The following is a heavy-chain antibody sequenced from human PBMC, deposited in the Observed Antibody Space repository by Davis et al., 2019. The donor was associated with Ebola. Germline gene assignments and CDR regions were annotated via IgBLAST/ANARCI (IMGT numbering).Heavy chain of an antibody. V-gene: IGHV4-34*01. CDR2: INHSGST. D-gene: IGHD1-1*01. Sequence: PSETLSLTCAVYGGSFSGYYWSWIRQPPGKGLEWIGEINHSGSTNYNPSLKSRVTISVDTSKNQFSLKLSSVTAADTAVYYCASGTTGTTSTFDIWGQGTMVTVSS. CDR1: GGSFSGYY. CDR3: ASGTTGTTSTFDI. J-gene: IGHJ3*02.